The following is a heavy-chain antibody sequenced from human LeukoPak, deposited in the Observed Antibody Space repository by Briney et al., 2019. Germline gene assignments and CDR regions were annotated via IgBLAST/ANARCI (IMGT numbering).Heavy chain of an antibody. D-gene: IGHD5-24*01. V-gene: IGHV4-34*01. CDR2: INHSGST. CDR1: GGSFSGYY. Sequence: SETLSLTCAVYGGSFSGYYWSWIRQPPGKGLEWIGEINHSGSTNYNPSLKSRVTISVDTSKNQFSLKLSSVTAADTAVYYCARDGRGLDYWGQGTLVTVSS. J-gene: IGHJ4*02. CDR3: ARDGRGLDY.